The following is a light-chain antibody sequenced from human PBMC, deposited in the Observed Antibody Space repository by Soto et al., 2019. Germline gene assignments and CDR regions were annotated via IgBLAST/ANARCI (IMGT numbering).Light chain of an antibody. CDR2: GAS. V-gene: IGKV3-15*01. J-gene: IGKJ1*01. Sequence: EIVMTQSPGTLSASPGERATLSCRASQSVSSNVAWYQQKRGQAPRLLIYGASTRATGIPARFSGSGSGTEFTLTISSLQSEDFAVYYCQQYNYWPRTFGQGTKVDIK. CDR1: QSVSSN. CDR3: QQYNYWPRT.